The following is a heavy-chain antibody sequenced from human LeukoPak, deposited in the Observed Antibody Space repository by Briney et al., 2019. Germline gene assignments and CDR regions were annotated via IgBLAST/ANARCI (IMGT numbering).Heavy chain of an antibody. D-gene: IGHD3-10*01. CDR1: GGSFSGYY. J-gene: IGHJ5*02. Sequence: SETLSLTCAVYGGSFSGYYWSWIRQPPGKGLEWIGEINHSGSTNYNPSLKSRVTISVDTSKNQFSLKLSSVTAADTAVYYCARVRRNWKSITMVRGVRSHAHNWFDPWGQGTLVTVSS. V-gene: IGHV4-34*01. CDR2: INHSGST. CDR3: ARVRRNWKSITMVRGVRSHAHNWFDP.